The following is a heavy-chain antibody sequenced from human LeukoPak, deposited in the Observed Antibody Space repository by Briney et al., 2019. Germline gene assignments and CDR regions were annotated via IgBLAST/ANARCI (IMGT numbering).Heavy chain of an antibody. CDR3: ARDFTGSGYYMDV. Sequence: GGSLRLSCAGSGFTFSSHAMNWVRQAPGKGLEWVSVISGSGDNTYYADSVKGRFTISRDNSKNTMYLQMSSLRAEDTAVYYCARDFTGSGYYMDVWGKGTTVTVSS. D-gene: IGHD3-10*01. CDR2: ISGSGDNT. V-gene: IGHV3-23*01. J-gene: IGHJ6*03. CDR1: GFTFSSHA.